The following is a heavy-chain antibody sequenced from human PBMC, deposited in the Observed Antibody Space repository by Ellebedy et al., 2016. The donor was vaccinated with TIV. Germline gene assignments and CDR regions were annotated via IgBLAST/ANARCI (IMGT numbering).Heavy chain of an antibody. D-gene: IGHD3-10*01. CDR3: ARAPSFGTGAYWIDS. CDR1: GGSISTYY. CDR2: IYFTGGT. V-gene: IGHV4-4*07. J-gene: IGHJ5*01. Sequence: SETLSLXCSVSGGSISTYYWMWVRQSAEKGLEWIGRIYFTGGTDYNPSLKSRVSISVDTSKNQFSLRLNSVTAADTAVYFCARAPSFGTGAYWIDSWGPGSLVSVSS.